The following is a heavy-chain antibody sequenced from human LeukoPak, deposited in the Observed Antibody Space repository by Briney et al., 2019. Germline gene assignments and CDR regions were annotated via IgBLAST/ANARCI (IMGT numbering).Heavy chain of an antibody. D-gene: IGHD2-2*01. Sequence: SETLSLTCAVSGGSISSGGYSWSWIRQPPGKGLEWIGYIYYSGSTNYNPSLKSRVTISVDTSKNQFSLKLSSVTAADTAVYYCARGEYCSSTSCHPYYYYYYMDVWGKGTTVTVSS. CDR2: IYYSGST. CDR1: GGSISSGGYS. J-gene: IGHJ6*03. V-gene: IGHV4-61*08. CDR3: ARGEYCSSTSCHPYYYYYYMDV.